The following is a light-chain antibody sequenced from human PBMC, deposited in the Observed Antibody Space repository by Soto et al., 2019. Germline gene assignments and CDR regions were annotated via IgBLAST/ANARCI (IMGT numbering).Light chain of an antibody. CDR2: GAS. CDR1: QSVSSF. J-gene: IGKJ5*01. CDR3: QQYNYWPPIT. V-gene: IGKV3-15*01. Sequence: EILFTQSPSILSLSPGERANLSCRASQSVSSFLAWYQQRPGQAPRLLIYGASTRATGIPARFSGSGSGTEFTLTISSLQSEDFAVYYCQQYNYWPPITFGQGTRLEI.